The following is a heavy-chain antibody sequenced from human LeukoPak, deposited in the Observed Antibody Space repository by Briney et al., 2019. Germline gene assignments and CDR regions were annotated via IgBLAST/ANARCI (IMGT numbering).Heavy chain of an antibody. CDR2: INTDGSSP. CDR3: ARGTTVTAGIDY. CDR1: GFTFSKYW. Sequence: GGSLRVSCAASGFTFSKYWMHWVRQAPGKGLVWVSHINTDGSSPTYGDSAKGRFTVSRDNAKNTLFLQMNSLRVEDTAVYYCARGTTVTAGIDYWGQGTLVTVSS. D-gene: IGHD4-11*01. V-gene: IGHV3-74*01. J-gene: IGHJ4*02.